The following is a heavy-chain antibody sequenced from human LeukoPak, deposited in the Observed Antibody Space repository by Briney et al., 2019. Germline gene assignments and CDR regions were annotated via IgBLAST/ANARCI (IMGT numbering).Heavy chain of an antibody. CDR1: GYTFTSYA. CDR3: ARFGLVRGVGRSYYYMDV. CDR2: IIPIFGTA. V-gene: IGHV1-69*13. Sequence: GASVKVSCKASGYTFTSYAISWVRQAPGQGLEWMGGIIPIFGTANYAQKFQGRVTITADESTSTAYVELSSLRSEDTAVYYCARFGLVRGVGRSYYYMDVWGKGTTVTVSS. J-gene: IGHJ6*03. D-gene: IGHD3-10*01.